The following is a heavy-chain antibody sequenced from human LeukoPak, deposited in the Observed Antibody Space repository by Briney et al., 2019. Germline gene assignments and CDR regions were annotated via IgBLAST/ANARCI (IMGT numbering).Heavy chain of an antibody. J-gene: IGHJ4*02. Sequence: GASVNVSCKASGYGFSDYYMHWVRQAPGQGLEYMGWINPNSGDNRYAQKFQGRVSMARDPSITTLYMELTSLRSDDTAVYFWARGGGIQSCGGKTCFRGFVYWGQGTLVTVSS. CDR3: ARGGGIQSCGGKTCFRGFVY. CDR2: INPNSGDN. V-gene: IGHV1-2*02. CDR1: GYGFSDYY. D-gene: IGHD2-21*01.